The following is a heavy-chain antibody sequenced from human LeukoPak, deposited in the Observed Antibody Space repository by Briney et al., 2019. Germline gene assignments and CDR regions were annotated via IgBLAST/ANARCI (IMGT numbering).Heavy chain of an antibody. CDR1: GFTFSSYG. CDR2: ISGSGGSS. CDR3: ARVYYGSGSLHYYYYYMDV. V-gene: IGHV3-23*01. J-gene: IGHJ6*03. D-gene: IGHD3-10*01. Sequence: GGSLRLSCAASGFTFSSYGMSWVRQAPGKGLEWVSAISGSGGSSYYADSVKGRFIISRDNSKNTLYLQMNSLRAEDTAVYYCARVYYGSGSLHYYYYYMDVWGKGTTVTISS.